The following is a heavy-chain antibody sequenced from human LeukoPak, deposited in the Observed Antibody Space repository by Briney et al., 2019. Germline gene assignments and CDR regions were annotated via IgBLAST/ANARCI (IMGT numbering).Heavy chain of an antibody. CDR3: ARANPTIPIFYFDF. V-gene: IGHV3-48*01. CDR2: ISSSADRI. Sequence: GGSLRLSCVGSGFTFRGHGMNWVRQAPGKGPEWISYISSSADRIYYADSVRGRLAISRDNDRNSLFLDMNTLRAEDTAVYYCARANPTIPIFYFDFWGRGTLVTVSS. D-gene: IGHD2-2*02. J-gene: IGHJ4*02. CDR1: GFTFRGHG.